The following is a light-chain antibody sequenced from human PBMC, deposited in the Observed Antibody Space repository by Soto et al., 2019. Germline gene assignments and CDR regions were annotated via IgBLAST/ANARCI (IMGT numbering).Light chain of an antibody. Sequence: QSVLTQPASVSGSPGQSITISCTGTPSDVGRYNYVSWYQQHPGKAPKLMIYEVSNRPSGVSNRFSGSKSGNTASLTISGLQAEDEADYYCSSSTSNSHVVFGGGTKLTVL. CDR3: SSSTSNSHVV. CDR1: PSDVGRYNY. CDR2: EVS. V-gene: IGLV2-14*01. J-gene: IGLJ2*01.